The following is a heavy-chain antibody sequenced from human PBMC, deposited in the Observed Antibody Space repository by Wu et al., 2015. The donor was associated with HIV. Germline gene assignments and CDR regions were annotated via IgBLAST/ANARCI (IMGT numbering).Heavy chain of an antibody. V-gene: IGHV1-8*01. Sequence: QSGAEVKKPGASVKVSCKASNYTFKNYGIHWVRQATGQGLEWMGWMNPNTGNRVYAQKFVGRVTFTRNTSIGTAYMELSSLRSEDTAVYYCARGRSYYGSGSYSDYWGQGTLVTVSS. CDR1: NYTFKNYG. CDR3: ARGRSYYGSGSYSDY. D-gene: IGHD3-10*01. CDR2: MNPNTGNR. J-gene: IGHJ4*02.